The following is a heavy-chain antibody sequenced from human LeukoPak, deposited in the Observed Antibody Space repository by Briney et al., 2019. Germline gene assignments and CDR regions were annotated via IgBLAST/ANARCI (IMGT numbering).Heavy chain of an antibody. V-gene: IGHV4-61*02. CDR2: IYTSGST. CDR3: ARHVGEGGFGELLTYSYYFYMDV. J-gene: IGHJ6*03. CDR1: GGSISSGSYY. D-gene: IGHD3-10*01. Sequence: PSQTLSLTCTVSGGSISSGSYYWGWIRQPAGKGLEWIGRIYTSGSTNYNPSLKSRVTISVDTSENQFSLKLSSVTAADTAVYYCARHVGEGGFGELLTYSYYFYMDVWGKGTTVTISS.